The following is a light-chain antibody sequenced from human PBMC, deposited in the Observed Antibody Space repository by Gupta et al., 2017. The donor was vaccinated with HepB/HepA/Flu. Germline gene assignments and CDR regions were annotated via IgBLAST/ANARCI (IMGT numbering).Light chain of an antibody. CDR1: SSNIGSNT. J-gene: IGLJ3*02. V-gene: IGLV1-44*01. CDR3: AAWDDILNDPV. Sequence: QSVLTQPPSASGTPGQRVTISCSGGSSNIGSNTVSWYQQLPGTAPKLLIYSNNQRPSGVPDRFSASKSGTSASLAISGLQSEDEADYYCAAWDDILNDPVFGGGTKLTVL. CDR2: SNN.